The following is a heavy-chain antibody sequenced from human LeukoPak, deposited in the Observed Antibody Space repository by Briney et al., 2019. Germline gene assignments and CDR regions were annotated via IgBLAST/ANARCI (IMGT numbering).Heavy chain of an antibody. D-gene: IGHD3-22*01. V-gene: IGHV3-7*01. CDR1: GFTVSSNY. CDR2: IKRDGSEK. J-gene: IGHJ4*02. CDR3: ATDDNSGSDY. Sequence: GGSLRLSCAASGFTVSSNYMSWVRQAPGKGLEWVANIKRDGSEKYYVDSVKGRFTISRDNAKNSLYLQMNSLRAEDTAVYYCATDDNSGSDYWGQGTLVTVSS.